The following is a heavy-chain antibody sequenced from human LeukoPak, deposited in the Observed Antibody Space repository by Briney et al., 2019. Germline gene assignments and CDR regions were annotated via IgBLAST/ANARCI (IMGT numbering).Heavy chain of an antibody. V-gene: IGHV3-23*01. J-gene: IGHJ6*02. CDR2: VSANGGTT. CDR1: GFTFSSYS. CDR3: AKVAGYQPYYGMDV. D-gene: IGHD2-2*01. Sequence: PGGSLRLSCAASGFTFSSYSMNWVRQAPGKGLEWVSAVSANGGTTHYADSVKGRFTTSRDNSKNTLSLQMNSLRAEDTAEYYCAKVAGYQPYYGMDVWGQETTVTVSS.